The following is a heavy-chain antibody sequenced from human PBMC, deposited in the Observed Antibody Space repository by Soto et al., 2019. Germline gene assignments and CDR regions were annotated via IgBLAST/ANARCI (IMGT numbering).Heavy chain of an antibody. D-gene: IGHD6-19*01. CDR2: ITSDGKSK. V-gene: IGHV3-74*01. J-gene: IGHJ5*02. CDR3: ARALVFEYSSGWTRWFDP. CDR1: GFNFSNHW. Sequence: GGSLRLSCAASGFNFSNHWMHWVRQRPGEGLVWVSRITSDGKSKAYAESVKGRFAISRDNAKNTLYLQMNGLTAADTAVYYRARALVFEYSSGWTRWFDPWGQGTLVTVSS.